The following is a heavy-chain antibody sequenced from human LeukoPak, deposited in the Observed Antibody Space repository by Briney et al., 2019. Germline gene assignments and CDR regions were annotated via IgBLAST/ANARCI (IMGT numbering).Heavy chain of an antibody. V-gene: IGHV1-2*02. J-gene: IGHJ4*02. Sequence: SVKVSCNASGYTFTGYYMHWVRQAPGQGLEWMGWINPNSGGTNYAQKFQGRVTMTRDTSISTAYMELSRLRSDDTAVYYCARARYCSSTSCYYFDYWGQGTLVTVSS. D-gene: IGHD2-2*01. CDR2: INPNSGGT. CDR3: ARARYCSSTSCYYFDY. CDR1: GYTFTGYY.